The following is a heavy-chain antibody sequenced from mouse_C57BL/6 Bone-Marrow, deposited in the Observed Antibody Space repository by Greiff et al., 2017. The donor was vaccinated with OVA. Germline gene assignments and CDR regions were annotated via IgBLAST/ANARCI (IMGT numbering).Heavy chain of an antibody. CDR2: ISDGGSYT. D-gene: IGHD2-4*01. V-gene: IGHV5-4*01. J-gene: IGHJ4*01. CDR1: GFTFSSYA. CDR3: ARIYYDYDERAMDY. Sequence: DVQVVASWGGLVKPGGSLKLSCAASGFTFSSYAMSWVRQTPEKRLEWVATISDGGSYTYYPDNVKGRFTISRDNAKNNLYLQMSHLKSEDTAMYYCARIYYDYDERAMDYWGQGTSVTVSS.